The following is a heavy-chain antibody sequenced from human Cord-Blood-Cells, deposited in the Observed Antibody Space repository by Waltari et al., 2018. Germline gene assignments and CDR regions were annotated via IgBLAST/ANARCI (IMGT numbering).Heavy chain of an antibody. CDR3: AQLGRGVFYY. Sequence: QITLKESGPTLVKPTQTLTLTCTFSGFSLSTSGVGVGGIRQPPGKALEWLALIYWNDDKRYSPSLNGRITSTKDSSKNQVVLTLNNMYPVDTATDSCAQLGRGVFYYWGQGTLVTVSS. CDR2: IYWNDDK. D-gene: IGHD7-27*01. CDR1: GFSLSTSGVG. J-gene: IGHJ4*02. V-gene: IGHV2-5*01.